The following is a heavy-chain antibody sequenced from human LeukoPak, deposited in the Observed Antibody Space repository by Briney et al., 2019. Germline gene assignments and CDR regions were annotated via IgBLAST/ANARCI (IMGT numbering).Heavy chain of an antibody. D-gene: IGHD6-19*01. V-gene: IGHV4-38-2*02. CDR2: IYHSRST. CDR1: GYSISSGYY. CDR3: ARRRGSGSTQVFDY. Sequence: SETLSLTCTVSGYSISSGYYWGWIRQPPRKGLEWIGSIYHSRSTSYYPSLKSRVTISVDTSKNQLSLKLSSVTAADTAVYYWARRRGSGSTQVFDYWGQGTLVTVSS. J-gene: IGHJ4*02.